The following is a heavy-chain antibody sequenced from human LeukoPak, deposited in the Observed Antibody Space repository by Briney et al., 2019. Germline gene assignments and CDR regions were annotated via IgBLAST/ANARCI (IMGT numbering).Heavy chain of an antibody. Sequence: GGSLRLSCAASGFTFSNYEMNWVRQAPGKGLEWVSYISSSGSIYYADSVKGRFTISRDNAKNSLYLQMNSLRAEDTAIYYCASTNYYDSSGFSNWFDPWGQGTLVTVCS. D-gene: IGHD3-22*01. CDR3: ASTNYYDSSGFSNWFDP. J-gene: IGHJ5*02. V-gene: IGHV3-48*03. CDR2: ISSSGSI. CDR1: GFTFSNYE.